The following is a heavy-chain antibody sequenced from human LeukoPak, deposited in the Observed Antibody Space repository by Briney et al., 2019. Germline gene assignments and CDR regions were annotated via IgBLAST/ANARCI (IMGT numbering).Heavy chain of an antibody. Sequence: GGSLRLSCAASGVTFSSYSMNCVRQAPGKGLEWVSSISSSSSYIYYADSVKGRFPISRDNAKNSLYLQMNSLRAEDTAVYYCARGTHYYDSSGYSRPGYWGQGTLVTVSS. CDR2: ISSSSSYI. D-gene: IGHD3-22*01. V-gene: IGHV3-21*01. CDR3: ARGTHYYDSSGYSRPGY. J-gene: IGHJ4*02. CDR1: GVTFSSYS.